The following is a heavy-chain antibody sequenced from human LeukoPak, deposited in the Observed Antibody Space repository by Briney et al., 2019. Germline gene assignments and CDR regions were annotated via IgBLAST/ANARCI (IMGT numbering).Heavy chain of an antibody. V-gene: IGHV4-34*01. CDR1: GGSFSGYY. CDR3: ARGPIFIRIVLGGSFFDY. D-gene: IGHD3-16*01. Sequence: SETLSLTCAVHGGSFSGYYWTWIRQPPGKGLEWIGEINHSGRTNYDPSLKSRVTISVDTSENQFSLKLTSVTAADTAVYYCARGPIFIRIVLGGSFFDYWGQGTLVTVSS. CDR2: INHSGRT. J-gene: IGHJ4*02.